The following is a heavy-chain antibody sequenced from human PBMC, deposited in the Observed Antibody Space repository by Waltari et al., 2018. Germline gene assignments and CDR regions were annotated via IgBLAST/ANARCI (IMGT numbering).Heavy chain of an antibody. CDR1: GFTFSSYG. Sequence: QVQLVESGGGVVQPGRSLRFSCAASGFTFSSYGMHWVRQAPGKGLEWVAVIAYDGSNKYYADSVKGRFTISRDNSKNTLYLQMNSLRAEDTAVYYCANGARYPAEPAAIKAFDIWGQGTMVTVSS. CDR2: IAYDGSNK. V-gene: IGHV3-30*18. D-gene: IGHD2-2*01. CDR3: ANGARYPAEPAAIKAFDI. J-gene: IGHJ3*02.